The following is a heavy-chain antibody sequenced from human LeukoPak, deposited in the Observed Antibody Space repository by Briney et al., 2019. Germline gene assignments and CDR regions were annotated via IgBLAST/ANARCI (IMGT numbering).Heavy chain of an antibody. D-gene: IGHD3-22*01. J-gene: IGHJ4*02. CDR1: GFTFSSYS. Sequence: PGGSLRLSCAASGFTFSSYSMNWVRQAPGRGLEWVSSISSSSSYIYYADSVKGRFTISRDNAKNSLYLQMNSLRAEDTAVYYCARVNYDSSGYYYWGQGTLVTVSS. V-gene: IGHV3-21*01. CDR3: ARVNYDSSGYYY. CDR2: ISSSSSYI.